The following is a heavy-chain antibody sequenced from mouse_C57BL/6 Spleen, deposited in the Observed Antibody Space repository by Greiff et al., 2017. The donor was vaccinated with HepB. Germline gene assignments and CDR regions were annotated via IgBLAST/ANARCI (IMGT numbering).Heavy chain of an antibody. CDR1: GYTFTSYW. CDR3: ARDQEFAY. V-gene: IGHV1-50*01. CDR2: IDPSDSYT. Sequence: QVHVKQPGAELVKPGASVKLSCKASGYTFTSYWMQWVKQRPGQGLEWIGEIDPSDSYTNYNQKFKGKATLTVDTSSSTAYMQLSSLTSEDSAVYYCARDQEFAYWGQGTLVTVSA. J-gene: IGHJ3*01.